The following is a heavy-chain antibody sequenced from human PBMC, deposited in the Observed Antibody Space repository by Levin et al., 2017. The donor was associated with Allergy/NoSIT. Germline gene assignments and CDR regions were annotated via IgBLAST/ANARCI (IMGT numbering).Heavy chain of an antibody. J-gene: IGHJ2*01. CDR1: GGSISSYY. D-gene: IGHD6-19*01. CDR2: IYYTGST. CDR3: ARVGTSGWYGVWYYDL. Sequence: GSLRLSCTVSGGSISSYYWSWIRQPPGKGLEWIGYIYYTGSTNYNPSLKSRVTISVDTSKNQFSLKLRSVIAADTAVYYCARVGTSGWYGVWYYDLWGRGTLVAVSS. V-gene: IGHV4-59*01.